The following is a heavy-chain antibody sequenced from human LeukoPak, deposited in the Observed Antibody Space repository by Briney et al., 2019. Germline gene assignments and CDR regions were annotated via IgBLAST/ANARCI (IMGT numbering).Heavy chain of an antibody. CDR1: GDSFTSYW. D-gene: IGHD2-2*01. Sequence: GESLKISCKGSGDSFTSYWIGWVRQMPGKGLEWMGIIYPGDSDTRYSPSFQGQVTISADKSISTAYLQWSSLKASDTAMYYCARHAYCSSSTCYYYYVIDVWGQGTTVTVSS. J-gene: IGHJ6*02. V-gene: IGHV5-51*01. CDR2: IYPGDSDT. CDR3: ARHAYCSSSTCYYYYVIDV.